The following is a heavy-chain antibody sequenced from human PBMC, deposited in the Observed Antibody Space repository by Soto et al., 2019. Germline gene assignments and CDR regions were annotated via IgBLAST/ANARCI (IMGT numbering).Heavy chain of an antibody. V-gene: IGHV3-21*01. CDR2: ISSSSSYI. CDR3: ARDYYDFWSGIHYYYYGMDV. Sequence: PVGSLRLSCAASGFTFSSYSMNWVRQAPGKGLEWVSSISSSSSYIYYADSVKGRFTISRDNAKNSLYLQMNSLRAEDTAVYYCARDYYDFWSGIHYYYYGMDVWGQGTTVTVSS. J-gene: IGHJ6*02. D-gene: IGHD3-3*01. CDR1: GFTFSSYS.